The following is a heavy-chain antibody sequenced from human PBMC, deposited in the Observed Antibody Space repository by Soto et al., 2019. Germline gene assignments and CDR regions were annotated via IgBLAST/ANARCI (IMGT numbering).Heavy chain of an antibody. D-gene: IGHD5-12*01. CDR2: IFQSGET. CDR1: GGSITNNNW. V-gene: IGHV4-4*02. CDR3: RAYSGYDVFDF. J-gene: IGHJ4*02. Sequence: ASETLSLTGAVSGGSITNNNWWAWVRQPPGKGLEWIGDIFQSGETNYNPSLKSRVTLSVDKSKNQFSLKLTSLSAADTAVYYCRAYSGYDVFDFWGQGTLVTVSS.